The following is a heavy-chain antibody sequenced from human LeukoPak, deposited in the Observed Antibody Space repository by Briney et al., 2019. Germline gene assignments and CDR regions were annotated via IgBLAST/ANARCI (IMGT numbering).Heavy chain of an antibody. CDR2: INHSGST. D-gene: IGHD3-10*01. Sequence: PSETLSLTCAVYGGSFSGYYWSWSRQPPGKGLEWIGEINHSGSTNYNPSLKSRVTISVDTSKNQFSLKLSSVTAADTAVYYCARGPSRRYYGSGSYYYFDYWGQGTLVTVSS. J-gene: IGHJ4*02. V-gene: IGHV4-34*01. CDR1: GGSFSGYY. CDR3: ARGPSRRYYGSGSYYYFDY.